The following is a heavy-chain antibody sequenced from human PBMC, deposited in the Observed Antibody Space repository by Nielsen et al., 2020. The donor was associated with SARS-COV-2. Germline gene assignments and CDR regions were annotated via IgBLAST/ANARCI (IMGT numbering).Heavy chain of an antibody. V-gene: IGHV4-59*01. CDR3: ARVISPGSGSYRWFDP. D-gene: IGHD3-10*01. J-gene: IGHJ5*02. CDR1: GGSISSYY. CDR2: IYYSGST. Sequence: GSLRLSCTVSGGSISSYYWSWIRQPPGKGLEWIGYIYYSGSTNYNPSLKSRVTISVNTSKNQFSLKLSSVTAADTAVYYCARVISPGSGSYRWFDPWGQGTLVTVSS.